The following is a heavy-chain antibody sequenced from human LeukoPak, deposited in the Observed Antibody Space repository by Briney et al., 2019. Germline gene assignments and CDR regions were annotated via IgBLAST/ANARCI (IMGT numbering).Heavy chain of an antibody. V-gene: IGHV4-59*01. CDR2: IYYSGST. J-gene: IGHJ4*02. CDR3: AAAVAGSVDY. D-gene: IGHD6-19*01. CDR1: GGSISSYY. Sequence: PSETLSLTCTVSGGSISSYYWSWLRQPPGKGLEWIGYIYYSGSTNYNPSLKSRVTISVDTSKNQFSLTLSSVTAADTAVYYCAAAVAGSVDYWGQGTLVTVSS.